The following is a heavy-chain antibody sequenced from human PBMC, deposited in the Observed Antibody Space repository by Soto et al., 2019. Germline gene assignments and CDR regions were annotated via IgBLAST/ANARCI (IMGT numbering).Heavy chain of an antibody. V-gene: IGHV4-4*02. CDR3: AKWHPLDP. CDR2: VHHSGNT. Sequence: SETLSLTCTVSGVSISNTEWWSWVRQPPGKGLEWIGEVHHSGNTNYNPSLKSRVTMSVDESKNQFSLMLRSVTAADTAVYYCAKWHPLDPWGQGTLVTVSS. J-gene: IGHJ5*02. D-gene: IGHD2-8*01. CDR1: GVSISNTEW.